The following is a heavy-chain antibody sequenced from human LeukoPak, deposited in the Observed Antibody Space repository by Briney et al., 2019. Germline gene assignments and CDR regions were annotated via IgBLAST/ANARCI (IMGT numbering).Heavy chain of an antibody. V-gene: IGHV3-48*04. CDR3: AREGVVLWFGELLSIGMDV. J-gene: IGHJ6*02. D-gene: IGHD3-10*01. CDR1: GFTFSSYS. Sequence: GGSLRLSCAASGFTFSSYSMNWVRQAPGKGLEWIPYLSTSSSTIYYAESVKGRFTISRDNAKNSLNLQMNSLRAEDTAIYYCAREGVVLWFGELLSIGMDVWGQGTTVTVSS. CDR2: LSTSSSTI.